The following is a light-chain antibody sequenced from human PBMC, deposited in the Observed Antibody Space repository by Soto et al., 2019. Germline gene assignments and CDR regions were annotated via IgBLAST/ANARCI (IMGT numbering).Light chain of an antibody. CDR1: SSNIGNNP. V-gene: IGLV1-44*01. J-gene: IGLJ2*01. Sequence: QSVLTQPPSASGTPGQRVTISCSGSSSNIGNNPVNWYQQLPGTAPKLLIYSNNQRPSGVPDRFSGSKSGTSASLASSGLQSEDEADYYCAAWDDSLNGVVFGGGTKLTVL. CDR2: SNN. CDR3: AAWDDSLNGVV.